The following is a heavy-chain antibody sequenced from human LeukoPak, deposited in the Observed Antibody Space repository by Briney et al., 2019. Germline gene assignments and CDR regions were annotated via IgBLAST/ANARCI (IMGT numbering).Heavy chain of an antibody. D-gene: IGHD1-14*01. J-gene: IGHJ4*02. CDR2: ISVYNDNA. Sequence: ASVKVSCQSSGYTFSNYVLNWVRQAPGQGLEWMGWISVYNDNAIYAQKFEGRVTMTTDTSTSTGYMELRSLRFDDTAVYYCARSGPKDWALDYWGRGTLVSVSS. CDR1: GYTFSNYV. CDR3: ARSGPKDWALDY. V-gene: IGHV1-18*01.